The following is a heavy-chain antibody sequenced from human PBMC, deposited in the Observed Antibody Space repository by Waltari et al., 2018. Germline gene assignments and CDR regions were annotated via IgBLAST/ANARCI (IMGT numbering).Heavy chain of an antibody. CDR2: INPNSGGT. CDR1: GYTFTGYY. Sequence: QVQLVQSGAEVKKPGASVKVSCKASGYTFTGYYMHWVRQAPGQGLEWMGWINPNSGGTNYAQKFQGRVTMTRDTSISTAYMELSSLRSEDTAVYYCARDPEEAGSDAFDIWGQGTMVTVSS. CDR3: ARDPEEAGSDAFDI. V-gene: IGHV1-2*02. J-gene: IGHJ3*02. D-gene: IGHD6-13*01.